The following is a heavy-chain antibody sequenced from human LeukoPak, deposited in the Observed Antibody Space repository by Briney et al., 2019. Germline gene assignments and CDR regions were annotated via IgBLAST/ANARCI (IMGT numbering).Heavy chain of an antibody. J-gene: IGHJ4*02. CDR2: IWYDGSNK. Sequence: PEGSLRLSCAASGFTFSSYGMHWVRQAPGKGLEWVAVIWYDGSNKYYADSVKGRFTISRDNSKNTLYLQMNSLRAEDTAVYYCAREYHSGWYYFDYWGQGTLVTVSS. V-gene: IGHV3-33*01. D-gene: IGHD6-19*01. CDR1: GFTFSSYG. CDR3: AREYHSGWYYFDY.